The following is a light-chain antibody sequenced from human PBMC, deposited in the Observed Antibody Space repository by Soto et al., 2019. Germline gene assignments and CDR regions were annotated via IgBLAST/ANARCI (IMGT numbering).Light chain of an antibody. Sequence: EIVLTQSPATLSLSPGERATLSCRASQSTSSSFLAWYQQRPGQDPRLLIYGASSRATDIPDRFSGSASGTDLTRPISRMEPEDFAVYYCQQFGSSPLFGQGTRLEIK. CDR1: QSTSSSF. J-gene: IGKJ5*01. CDR3: QQFGSSPL. V-gene: IGKV3-20*01. CDR2: GAS.